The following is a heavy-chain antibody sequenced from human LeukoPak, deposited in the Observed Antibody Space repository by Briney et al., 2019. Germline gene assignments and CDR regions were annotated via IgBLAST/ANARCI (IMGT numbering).Heavy chain of an antibody. D-gene: IGHD6-19*01. V-gene: IGHV3-7*01. J-gene: IGHJ2*01. Sequence: GGSLGLSCAASGFTFSSYWMSWVRQAPGKGLEWVANIKQDGSEKYYVDSVKGRFTISRDNAKNSLYLQMNSLRAEDTAVYYCARVPEYSSGWTVYWYFDLWGRGTLVTVSS. CDR3: ARVPEYSSGWTVYWYFDL. CDR2: IKQDGSEK. CDR1: GFTFSSYW.